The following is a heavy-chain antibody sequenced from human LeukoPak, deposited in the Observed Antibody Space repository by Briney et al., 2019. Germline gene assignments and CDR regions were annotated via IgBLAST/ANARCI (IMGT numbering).Heavy chain of an antibody. CDR2: IYYSGST. J-gene: IGHJ5*02. CDR3: ARHDYDFWSGRNWFDP. Sequence: SETLSPTCTVSGGSISSSSYYWGWIRQPPGKGLEWIGSIYYSGSTYYNPSLKSRVTISVDTSKNQFSLKLSSVAAADTAVYYCARHDYDFWSGRNWFDPWGQGTLVTVSS. CDR1: GGSISSSSYY. V-gene: IGHV4-39*01. D-gene: IGHD3-3*01.